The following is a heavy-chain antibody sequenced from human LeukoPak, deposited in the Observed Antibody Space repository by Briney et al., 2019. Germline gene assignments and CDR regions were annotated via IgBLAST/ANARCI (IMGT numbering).Heavy chain of an antibody. D-gene: IGHD2-2*01. J-gene: IGHJ4*02. CDR3: ASQVVSPANTIDYFDY. V-gene: IGHV4-61*01. Sequence: SETLSLTCTVSGGSVSSGSYYWSWIRQPPGKGLEWIGYIYYGGSTNYNPSLKSRVTISVDTSKNQFSLKLSSVTAADTAVYYCASQVVSPANTIDYFDYWGQGTLVTVSS. CDR2: IYYGGST. CDR1: GGSVSSGSYY.